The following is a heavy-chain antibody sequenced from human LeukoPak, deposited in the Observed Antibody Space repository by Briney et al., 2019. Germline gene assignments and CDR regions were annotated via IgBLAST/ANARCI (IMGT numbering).Heavy chain of an antibody. CDR2: ISNSDSTI. CDR1: GFTFSSYE. CDR3: ARGRPDSGWPFDY. Sequence: GGSLRLSCAASGFTFSSYEMNWVRQAPGEGLEWVSYISNSDSTIYSADSVKGRFTISRDNARNSLYLQMNSLRVEDTAVYYCARGRPDSGWPFDYWGQGTLVTVSS. D-gene: IGHD6-19*01. V-gene: IGHV3-48*03. J-gene: IGHJ4*02.